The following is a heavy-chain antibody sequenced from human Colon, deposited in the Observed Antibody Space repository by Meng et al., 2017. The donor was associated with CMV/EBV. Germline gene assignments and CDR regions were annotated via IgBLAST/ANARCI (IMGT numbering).Heavy chain of an antibody. V-gene: IGHV1-46*01. CDR2: INPSEVST. J-gene: IGHJ6*02. CDR1: GYTFTSYY. D-gene: IGHD1-14*01. Sequence: ASVKVSCKASGYTFTSYYMHWVRQAPGQGLEWMGRINPSEVSTINRGGGSATYAQKFQGRLTITRDTSTSTVYMELSSLTSDDTAVYYCARDQGWYTRPLAVWGQGTTVTVSS. CDR3: ARDQGWYTRPLAV.